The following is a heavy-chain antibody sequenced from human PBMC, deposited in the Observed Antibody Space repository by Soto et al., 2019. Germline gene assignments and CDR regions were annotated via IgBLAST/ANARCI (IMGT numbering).Heavy chain of an antibody. J-gene: IGHJ6*02. V-gene: IGHV3-11*06. CDR2: ISSSSSYT. D-gene: IGHD3-10*01. CDR3: ARDDVTMVRGVITNYFYDYGMDV. CDR1: GFTFSDYY. Sequence: GGSLSLSCAASGFTFSDYYMSWIRQAPGKGLEWVSYISSSSSYTNYADSVKGRFTISRDNAKNSLYLQMNSLRAEDTAVYYCARDDVTMVRGVITNYFYDYGMDVWGQGTTVTVSS.